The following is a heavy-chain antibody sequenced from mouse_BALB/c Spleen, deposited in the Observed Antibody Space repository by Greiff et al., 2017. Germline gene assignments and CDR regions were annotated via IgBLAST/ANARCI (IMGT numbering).Heavy chain of an antibody. V-gene: IGHV5-17*02. D-gene: IGHD2-4*01. J-gene: IGHJ3*01. CDR3: ARFYYDYDGTWFAY. Sequence: EVQLQESGGGLVQPGGSRKLSCAASGFTFSSFGMHWVRQAPEKGLEWVAYISSGSSTIYYADTVKGRFTISRDNPKNTLFLQMTSLRSEDTAMYYCARFYYDYDGTWFAYWGQGTLVTVSA. CDR1: GFTFSSFG. CDR2: ISSGSSTI.